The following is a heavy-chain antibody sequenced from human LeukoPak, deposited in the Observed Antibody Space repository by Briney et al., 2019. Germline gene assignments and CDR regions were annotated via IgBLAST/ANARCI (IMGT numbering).Heavy chain of an antibody. CDR1: GGSISSGGYY. CDR2: IYYSGST. CDR3: ARDRYGNYYFDY. V-gene: IGHV4-31*03. D-gene: IGHD1-1*01. J-gene: IGHJ4*02. Sequence: SQTLSLTFTVSGGSISSGGYYWSWIRQHPGKGLEWIGYIYYSGSTYYNPSLKSRVTISVDTSKNQFSLKLSSVTAADTAVYYCARDRYGNYYFDYWGQGTLVTVSS.